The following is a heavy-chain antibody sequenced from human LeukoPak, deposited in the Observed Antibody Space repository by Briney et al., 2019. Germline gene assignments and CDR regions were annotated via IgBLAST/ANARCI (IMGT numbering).Heavy chain of an antibody. D-gene: IGHD6-13*01. CDR1: GGSISSGGYS. CDR3: ARNLIPEQLVLNF. CDR2: IYYTGST. J-gene: IGHJ4*02. Sequence: SETLSLTCAVSGGSISSGGYSWSWIRQPPGKGLEFIGYIYYTGSTNYNPSLKSRVTMSVDTSKNQFSLNLRSVTPEDTAVYYCARNLIPEQLVLNFWGQGTLVTVSS. V-gene: IGHV4-61*08.